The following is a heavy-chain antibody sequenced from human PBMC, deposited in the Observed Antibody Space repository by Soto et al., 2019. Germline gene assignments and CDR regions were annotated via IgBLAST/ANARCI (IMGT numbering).Heavy chain of an antibody. V-gene: IGHV3-11*01. Sequence: GGSLRLSCAASGFTFSDCFMSWIRQAPGKGLEWLSYISSSGDTIYYADSVKGRFTLSRDDAKNSVYLQMNSLRTDDTAVYYCASGSSPFTYWGQGTLVTVSS. J-gene: IGHJ4*02. CDR1: GFTFSDCF. CDR3: ASGSSPFTY. D-gene: IGHD6-6*01. CDR2: ISSSGDTI.